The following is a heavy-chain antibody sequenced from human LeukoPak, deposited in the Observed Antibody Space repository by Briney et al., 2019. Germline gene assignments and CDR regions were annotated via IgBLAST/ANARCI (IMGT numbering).Heavy chain of an antibody. J-gene: IGHJ3*01. CDR3: VRDSNPYCQGDCNYDAFDL. Sequence: GGSLRLSCAASGFTFSSYEMNWVRQAPGKWLEWVSYISSSGSTIYYADSVKGRFTISRDNAKNSLYLQVNSLRAEETAVYYCVRDSNPYCQGDCNYDAFDLWGQGAMVTVSP. D-gene: IGHD2-21*02. V-gene: IGHV3-48*03. CDR2: ISSSGSTI. CDR1: GFTFSSYE.